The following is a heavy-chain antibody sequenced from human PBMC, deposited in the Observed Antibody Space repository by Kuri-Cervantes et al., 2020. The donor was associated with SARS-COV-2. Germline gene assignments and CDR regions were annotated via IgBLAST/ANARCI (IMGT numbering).Heavy chain of an antibody. CDR1: GFTFSSYA. J-gene: IGHJ6*02. CDR2: ISYDGSNK. Sequence: GGSLRLSCAASGFTFSSYAMHWVRQAPGKGLEWVAVISYDGSNKYYADSVKGRLTISRDNSKNTLYLQMNSLRAEDTAVYYCASQYCSGGSCYSGYYYGMDVWGQGTTVTVSS. D-gene: IGHD2-15*01. V-gene: IGHV3-30-3*01. CDR3: ASQYCSGGSCYSGYYYGMDV.